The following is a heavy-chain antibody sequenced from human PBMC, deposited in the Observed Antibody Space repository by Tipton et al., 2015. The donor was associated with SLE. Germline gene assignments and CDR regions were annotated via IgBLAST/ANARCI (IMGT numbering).Heavy chain of an antibody. D-gene: IGHD6-19*01. J-gene: IGHJ4*02. CDR3: ARALEGSSGLSFDY. CDR2: INHSGST. Sequence: TLSLTCAVYGGSFSGYYWSWIRQPPGKGLEWIGEINHSGSTNYNPSLKSRVTISVDTSKNQFSLKLSSVTAADTAVYYCARALEGSSGLSFDYWGQGTLVTVSS. V-gene: IGHV4-34*01. CDR1: GGSFSGYY.